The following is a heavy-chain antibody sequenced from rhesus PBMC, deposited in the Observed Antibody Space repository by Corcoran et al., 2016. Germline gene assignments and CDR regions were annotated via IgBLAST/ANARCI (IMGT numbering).Heavy chain of an antibody. CDR2: LYGSSMST. D-gene: IGHD2-8*01. V-gene: IGHV4S18*01. CDR3: AREYCSGGVCYGAYFEV. Sequence: QVQLQESGPGLVKPSENLSLTCAVSGGSISDDYYWSWIRQPPGKGLEWIWFLYGSSMSTNYNPSLKSRVTISKDTSKNQFSLKLSSVTAADTAVYYCAREYCSGGVCYGAYFEVWGQGALVTVSA. CDR1: GGSISDDYY. J-gene: IGHJ1*01.